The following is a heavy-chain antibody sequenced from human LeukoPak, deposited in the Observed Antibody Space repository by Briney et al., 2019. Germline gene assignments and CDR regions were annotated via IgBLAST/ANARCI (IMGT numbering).Heavy chain of an antibody. J-gene: IGHJ4*02. Sequence: PGGSLRLSCAASGFTFSNYWMHWVRQAPGKGLVWVSRINGDGSTTNYADSVKGRFTISRDNAKNTLFLQMNSLRAEDTAVYYCAKGYFDYWGQGTLVTVSS. CDR3: AKGYFDY. CDR2: INGDGSTT. V-gene: IGHV3-74*01. CDR1: GFTFSNYW.